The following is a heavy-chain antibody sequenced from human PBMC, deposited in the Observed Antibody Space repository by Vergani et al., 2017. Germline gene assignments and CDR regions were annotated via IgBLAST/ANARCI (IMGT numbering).Heavy chain of an antibody. CDR2: INPSGGST. CDR3: AISGIAAAGTTDRWFDP. J-gene: IGHJ5*02. V-gene: IGHV1-46*01. D-gene: IGHD6-13*01. CDR1: GYTFTSYY. Sequence: QVQLVESGGGLVKPGASVKVSCKASGYTFTSYYMHWVRQAPGQGLEWMGIINPSGGSTSYAQKFQGRVTMTRDTSTSTVYMELSSLRSEDTAVYYCAISGIAAAGTTDRWFDPWGQGTLVTVSS.